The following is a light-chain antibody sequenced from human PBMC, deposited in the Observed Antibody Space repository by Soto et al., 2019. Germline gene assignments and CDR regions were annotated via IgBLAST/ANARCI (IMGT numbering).Light chain of an antibody. CDR1: SSNIGAGYD. J-gene: IGLJ2*01. Sequence: QSVLTQPPSVSGAPGQRVTISCTGSSSNIGAGYDVHWYQQLPGTAPKLLIYGNSNRPSGVPDRFSGSKSGTSASLAITGLQAEDEADYYCKSYDSSLRGYGVFGGGTKLTVL. CDR2: GNS. V-gene: IGLV1-40*01. CDR3: KSYDSSLRGYGV.